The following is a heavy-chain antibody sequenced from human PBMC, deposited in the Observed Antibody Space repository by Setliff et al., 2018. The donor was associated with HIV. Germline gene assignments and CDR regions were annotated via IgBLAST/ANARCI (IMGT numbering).Heavy chain of an antibody. D-gene: IGHD5-12*01. V-gene: IGHV3-23*01. CDR3: ARVGLATSWTPDY. CDR2: ICGSDGAT. Sequence: PGGSLRLSCAASGIIFTKCGLSWVRQAPGKGLEWISGICGSDGATYYADSVKGRFTISRDNSKNTLYLQMNSLRAEDTAVYYCARVGLATSWTPDYWGQGTLVTVSS. J-gene: IGHJ4*02. CDR1: GIIFTKCG.